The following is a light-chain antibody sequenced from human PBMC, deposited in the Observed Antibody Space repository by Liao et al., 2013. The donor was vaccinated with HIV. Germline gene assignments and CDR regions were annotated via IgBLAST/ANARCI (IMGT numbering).Light chain of an antibody. J-gene: IGLJ3*02. V-gene: IGLV3-25*03. Sequence: SYELTQPPSVSVSPGQTASITCSGDKLGDKYACWYQQKPGQSPVLVIYQDNKRPSGIPERFSGSSSGTTVTLTISGVQAEDEADYYCQSADSSGTYVWVFGGGTKLTVL. CDR2: QDN. CDR1: KLGDKY. CDR3: QSADSSGTYVWV.